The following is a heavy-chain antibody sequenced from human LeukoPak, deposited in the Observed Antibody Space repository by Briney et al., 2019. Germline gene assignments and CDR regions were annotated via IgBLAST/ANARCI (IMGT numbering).Heavy chain of an antibody. J-gene: IGHJ6*02. CDR3: ATLRYSYGPKGYYYYGMDV. CDR1: GYTFTSYG. Sequence: VSVKVSCKASGYTFTSYGISWVRQAPGQGLEWMGWISAYNGNTNYAQKLQGRVTMTTDTSTSTAYMELRSLRSDDTAVYYCATLRYSYGPKGYYYYGMDVWGQGTTVTVSS. CDR2: ISAYNGNT. D-gene: IGHD5-18*01. V-gene: IGHV1-18*01.